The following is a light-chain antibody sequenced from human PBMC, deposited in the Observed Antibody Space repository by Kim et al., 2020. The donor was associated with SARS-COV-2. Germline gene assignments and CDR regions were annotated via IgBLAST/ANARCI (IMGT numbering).Light chain of an antibody. CDR1: SSDVGGYKY. V-gene: IGLV2-14*01. CDR3: SSYTSRSTPYG. Sequence: QSALTPPASVSGSPGQSLTISCTGTSSDVGGYKYVSWYQQYPGKAPKLMIYDVSKRPSGVSNRFSGSKSGNTASLTISGLQAEDEADYYCSSYTSRSTPYGFGTGTKVTGL. J-gene: IGLJ1*01. CDR2: DVS.